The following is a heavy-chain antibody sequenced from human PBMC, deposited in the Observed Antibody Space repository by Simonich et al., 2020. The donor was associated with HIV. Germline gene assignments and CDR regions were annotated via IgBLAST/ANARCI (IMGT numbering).Heavy chain of an antibody. D-gene: IGHD1-26*01. Sequence: QVQLVESGGGVVQPGRSLRLSCAASGFTFRSYGMHWVRQAPGKGLGWVAVIWYDGSNKYYIDSGKGRFTISRDNSKNTLYLQMNSLRAEDTAVYYCARDLSGDAFDIWGQGTMVTVST. V-gene: IGHV3-33*01. J-gene: IGHJ3*02. CDR1: GFTFRSYG. CDR2: IWYDGSNK. CDR3: ARDLSGDAFDI.